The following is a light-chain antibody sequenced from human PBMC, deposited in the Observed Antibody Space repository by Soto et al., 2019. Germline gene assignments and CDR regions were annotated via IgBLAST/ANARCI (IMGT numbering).Light chain of an antibody. CDR2: GAS. CDR3: QQYGNSPET. CDR1: QTVSSIY. J-gene: IGKJ1*01. Sequence: EIVLTQSPVTLSLSPGERATLSCRASQTVSSIYLSWFQQKPGQAPRLLIYGASTRATGIPARFSGSGSGTEFTLTISSLEPEDFAVYYCQQYGNSPETFGQGTKVDNK. V-gene: IGKV3D-7*01.